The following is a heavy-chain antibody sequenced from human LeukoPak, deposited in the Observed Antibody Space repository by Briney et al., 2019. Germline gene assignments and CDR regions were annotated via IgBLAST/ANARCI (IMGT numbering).Heavy chain of an antibody. CDR1: GFPFSSLW. CDR2: INGDGSST. J-gene: IGHJ4*02. V-gene: IGHV3-74*01. CDR3: ARDRGPYSRGESGFDS. Sequence: GRSLRLSYAASGFPFSSLWMHWARHPPGKGLVWVSRINGDGSSTSYADSVKGRFTISRDNAKNTLYLQMNSLRVEDTAVYYCARDRGPYSRGESGFDSWGQGTLVTVSS. D-gene: IGHD6-13*01.